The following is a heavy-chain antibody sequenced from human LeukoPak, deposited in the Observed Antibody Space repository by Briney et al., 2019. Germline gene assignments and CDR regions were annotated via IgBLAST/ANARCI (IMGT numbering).Heavy chain of an antibody. J-gene: IGHJ6*04. D-gene: IGHD3-10*02. CDR1: GFTFSSYS. Sequence: GESLRLSCAASGFTFSSYSMNWVRQAPGKGLEWVSSISGSSSYIYYADSLKGRFTISRDNAKKSLYLQMNSLRAEDTAVYYCAELGITMIGGVWGKGTTVTISS. V-gene: IGHV3-21*01. CDR3: AELGITMIGGV. CDR2: ISGSSSYI.